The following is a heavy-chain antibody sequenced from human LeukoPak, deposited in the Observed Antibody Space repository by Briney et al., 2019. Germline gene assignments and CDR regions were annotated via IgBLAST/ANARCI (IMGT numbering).Heavy chain of an antibody. Sequence: ASVKVSCKVSGYTLTELSMHWVRQAPGKGLEWMGGFDPEDCETIYAQKLQGRVTMTEDTSTDTAYMEMSRLRSEDTAVYYCATGGIVVVIPGGHTNNAFDIWGQGTMVTVSS. CDR2: FDPEDCET. J-gene: IGHJ3*02. V-gene: IGHV1-24*01. CDR3: ATGGIVVVIPGGHTNNAFDI. D-gene: IGHD3-22*01. CDR1: GYTLTELS.